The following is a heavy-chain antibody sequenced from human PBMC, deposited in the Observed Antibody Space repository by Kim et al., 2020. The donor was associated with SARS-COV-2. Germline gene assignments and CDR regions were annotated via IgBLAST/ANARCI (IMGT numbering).Heavy chain of an antibody. V-gene: IGHV3-23*01. CDR2: ISGSGGST. CDR1: GFTFSSYA. D-gene: IGHD2-2*02. CDR3: AKDRCSSTSCYNPPDY. Sequence: GGSLRLSCAASGFTFSSYAMSWVRQAPGKGLEWVSAISGSGGSTYYADSVKGRFTISRDNSKNTLYLQMNSLRAEDTAVYCCAKDRCSSTSCYNPPDYWGQGTLVTVSS. J-gene: IGHJ4*02.